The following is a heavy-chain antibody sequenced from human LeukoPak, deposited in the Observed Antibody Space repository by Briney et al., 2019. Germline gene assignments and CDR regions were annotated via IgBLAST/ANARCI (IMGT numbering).Heavy chain of an antibody. Sequence: PSQTLSLTCTVSGGSISSGNYYWSWIRQPAGKGLEWIEHIYTNGSTNYNPSLKSRVTMSVDTSKNQLSLKLTSVTAADTAVYFCARGRSMEFLDFSGAAAGYKSGSSWFDPWGQGTLVTVSS. D-gene: IGHD6-13*01. CDR2: IYTNGST. J-gene: IGHJ5*02. CDR3: ARGRSMEFLDFSGAAAGYKSGSSWFDP. CDR1: GGSISSGNYY. V-gene: IGHV4-61*09.